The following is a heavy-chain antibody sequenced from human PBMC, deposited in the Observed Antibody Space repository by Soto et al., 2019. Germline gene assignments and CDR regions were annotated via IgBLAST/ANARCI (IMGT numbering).Heavy chain of an antibody. CDR3: ARVHDSSGYYYFDY. Sequence: SETLSLTCAVSGYSISSSNWWGWIRQPPGKGLEWIGYIYYSGSTYYNPSLKSRVTMSVDTSKNQFSLKLSSVTAVDTAVYYCARVHDSSGYYYFDYWGQGTLVTSPQ. CDR2: IYYSGST. V-gene: IGHV4-28*03. CDR1: GYSISSSNW. D-gene: IGHD3-22*01. J-gene: IGHJ4*02.